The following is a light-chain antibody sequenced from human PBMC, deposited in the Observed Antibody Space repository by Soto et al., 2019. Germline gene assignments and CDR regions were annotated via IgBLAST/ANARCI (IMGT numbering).Light chain of an antibody. CDR1: SGHSSYI. V-gene: IGLV4-60*02. CDR3: ETWDSNTGV. Sequence: QLVLTQSSSASASLGSSVKLTCTLSSGHSSYIIAWHQQQPGKAPRYLMKVEGSGSFNKGSGVPDRFSGHRSGADRYLPISNVQFEDEADYDCETWDSNTGVFGGGTKVTVL. J-gene: IGLJ3*02. CDR2: VEGSGSF.